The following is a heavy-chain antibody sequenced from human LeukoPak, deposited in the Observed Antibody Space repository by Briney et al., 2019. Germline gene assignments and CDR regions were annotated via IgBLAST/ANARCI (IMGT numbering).Heavy chain of an antibody. D-gene: IGHD5-18*01. V-gene: IGHV4-34*01. J-gene: IGHJ5*02. CDR1: GGSFSGYY. CDR2: INHSGST. CDR3: ARGDTHWFDP. Sequence: PSETLSLTCAVYGGSFSGYYWSWIRQPPGKGLEWIGEINHSGSTNYNPSLKSRVTISVDTSKNQFSLKLSSVTAADTAVYYCARGDTHWFDPWGQGTLVTVSS.